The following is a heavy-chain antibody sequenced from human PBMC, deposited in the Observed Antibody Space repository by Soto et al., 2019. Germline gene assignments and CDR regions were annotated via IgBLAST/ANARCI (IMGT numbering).Heavy chain of an antibody. CDR1: GDSISSSNYF. D-gene: IGHD3-9*01. Sequence: PSETLSLTCTVSGDSISSSNYFWGWIRQPPGKGLEWIGIIYYSGSTYYNPSLKSRVTISVDTSKSQFSLNLNSVTAADTAVYYCARGYDILTGPLDYWGPGTLVTVSS. J-gene: IGHJ4*02. V-gene: IGHV4-39*01. CDR2: IYYSGST. CDR3: ARGYDILTGPLDY.